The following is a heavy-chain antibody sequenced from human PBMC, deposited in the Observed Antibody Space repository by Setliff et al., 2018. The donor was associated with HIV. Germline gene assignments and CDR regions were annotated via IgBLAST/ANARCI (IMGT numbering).Heavy chain of an antibody. CDR2: IYYSGTT. V-gene: IGHV4-39*01. Sequence: PSETLSLTCTVSGGSISRDSFYWGWFRQPPGEGLEWIGSIYYSGTTYYAPSLETRLTISVDTSTNQFSLKLTSVTAADTAMYFCAGGSGYPSNWFDPWGQGILVTVSS. J-gene: IGHJ5*02. CDR1: GGSISRDSFY. D-gene: IGHD3-22*01. CDR3: AGGSGYPSNWFDP.